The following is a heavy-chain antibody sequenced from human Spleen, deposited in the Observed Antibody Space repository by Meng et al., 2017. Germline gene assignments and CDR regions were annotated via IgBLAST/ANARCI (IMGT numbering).Heavy chain of an antibody. Sequence: SETLSLTCAVSGYSITGSYNWGWIRQSPGKGLEWIGSIYYSGSTYYNPSLKSRVTISVDTSKNQFSLKLSSVTAADTAVYYCARDLRRHCSSTSCYYFDYWGQGSLVTVSS. CDR3: ARDLRRHCSSTSCYYFDY. CDR1: GYSITGSYN. D-gene: IGHD2-2*01. CDR2: IYYSGST. V-gene: IGHV4-38-2*02. J-gene: IGHJ4*02.